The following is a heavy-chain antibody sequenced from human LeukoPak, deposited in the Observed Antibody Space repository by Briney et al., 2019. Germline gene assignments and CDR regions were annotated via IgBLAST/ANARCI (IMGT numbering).Heavy chain of an antibody. CDR1: GLTFSSSA. Sequence: GGSLRLSCAASGLTFSSSAMSWVCQAPGKGLEWVSAISGSGGSTYYADSVKGRFTISRDNSKNTPYLQMNSLRAEDTDVYYCAKAVPRYYYDSSGYYYAYWGQGTLVTVSS. CDR2: ISGSGGST. CDR3: AKAVPRYYYDSSGYYYAY. J-gene: IGHJ4*02. D-gene: IGHD3-22*01. V-gene: IGHV3-23*01.